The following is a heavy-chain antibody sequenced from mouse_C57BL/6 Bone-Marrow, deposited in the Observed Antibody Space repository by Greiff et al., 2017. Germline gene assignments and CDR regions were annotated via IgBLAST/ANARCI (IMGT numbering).Heavy chain of an antibody. D-gene: IGHD2-3*01. V-gene: IGHV1-15*01. CDR3: TVGYYAY. CDR2: IDPETGGT. Sequence: VKVVESGAELVRPGASVTLSCKASGYTFTDYEMHWVKQTPVHGLEWIGAIDPETGGTAYNQKFKGKAILTADKSSSTAYMELRSLTSEDSAVYYCTVGYYAYWGQGTLVTVSA. CDR1: GYTFTDYE. J-gene: IGHJ3*01.